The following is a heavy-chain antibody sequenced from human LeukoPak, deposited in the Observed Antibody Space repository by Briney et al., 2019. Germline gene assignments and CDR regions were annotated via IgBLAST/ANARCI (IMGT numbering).Heavy chain of an antibody. J-gene: IGHJ4*02. D-gene: IGHD6-13*01. CDR3: ARGYSTSWYYFDY. V-gene: IGHV4-59*01. CDR2: IYYSGST. CDR1: GGSISNYF. Sequence: SETLSLTCTVSGGSISNYFWSWIRQPPGKALEWIGYIYYSGSTNYNPSRKGRGTISVDTSKNHFSLKLSSVTAADTAVYYCARGYSTSWYYFDYWGQGTLVTVSS.